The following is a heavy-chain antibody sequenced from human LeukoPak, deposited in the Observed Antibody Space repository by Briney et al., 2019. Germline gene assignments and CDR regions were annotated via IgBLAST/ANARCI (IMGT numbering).Heavy chain of an antibody. CDR2: ISWNSGSI. CDR1: GFTFDDYA. CDR3: AGLRFDWFDP. Sequence: GRSLRLSCAASGFTFDDYAMHWVRQALGKGLEWVSGISWNSGSIGYADSVKGRFTISRDNAKNSLYLQMNSLRAEDTALYYCAGLRFDWFDPWGQGTLVTVSS. J-gene: IGHJ5*02. D-gene: IGHD5-12*01. V-gene: IGHV3-9*01.